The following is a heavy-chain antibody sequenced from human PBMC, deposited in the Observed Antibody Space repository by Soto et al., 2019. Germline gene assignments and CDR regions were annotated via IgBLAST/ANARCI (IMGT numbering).Heavy chain of an antibody. CDR1: GYTFTSYG. CDR2: ISAYNGNT. D-gene: IGHD6-13*01. J-gene: IGHJ4*02. CDR3: ARESSSSCHDY. Sequence: QVQLVQSGAEVKKPGASVKVSCKASGYTFTSYGISWVRXXXXXGLEWMGWISAYNGNTNYAQKLQGRVTMTTDTSTSTAYMXLXSLRSDDTAVYYCARESSSSCHDYWGQGTLVTVSS. V-gene: IGHV1-18*01.